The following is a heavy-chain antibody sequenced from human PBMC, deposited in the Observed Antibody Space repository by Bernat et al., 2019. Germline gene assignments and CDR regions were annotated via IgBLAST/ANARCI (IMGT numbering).Heavy chain of an antibody. D-gene: IGHD3-22*01. CDR3: ARGGPTRIVVVITDYYYGMDV. CDR1: GYTFTSYG. CDR2: ISAYNGNT. V-gene: IGHV1-18*01. Sequence: QVQLVQSGAEVKKPGASVKVSCKASGYTFTSYGISWVRQAPGQGLEWMGWISAYNGNTNYAQKLQGRVTMTTDTSTSTAYMELRSLRSDDTAVYYCARGGPTRIVVVITDYYYGMDVWGQGTTVTVSS. J-gene: IGHJ6*02.